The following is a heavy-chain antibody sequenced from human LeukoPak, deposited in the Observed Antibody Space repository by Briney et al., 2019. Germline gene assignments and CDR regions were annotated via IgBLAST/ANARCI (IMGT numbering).Heavy chain of an antibody. CDR2: ISWNSGTR. CDR3: AKATGDWYFDL. J-gene: IGHJ2*01. CDR1: GGSFSGHY. Sequence: LSLTCAVYGGSFSGHYWSWIRQPPGKGLEWLSGISWNSGTRGYADSVKGRFTISRDNAKNSLYLQMNSLRPDDTAFYYCAKATGDWYFDLWGRGTLVTVSS. D-gene: IGHD7-27*01. V-gene: IGHV3-9*01.